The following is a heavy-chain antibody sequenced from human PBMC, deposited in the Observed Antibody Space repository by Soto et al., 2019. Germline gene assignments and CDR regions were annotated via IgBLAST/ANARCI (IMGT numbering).Heavy chain of an antibody. D-gene: IGHD6-13*01. CDR1: GFTFSSYA. CDR2: ISGSGGST. J-gene: IGHJ3*02. V-gene: IGHV3-23*01. CDR3: AKDSRIQLAAAEAFDI. Sequence: GGSLRLSCAASGFTFSSYAMSWVRQAPGKGLEWVSAISGSGGSTCYADSVKGRFTISRDNSKNTLYLQMNSLRAEDTAVYYCAKDSRIQLAAAEAFDIWGQGTMVTVSS.